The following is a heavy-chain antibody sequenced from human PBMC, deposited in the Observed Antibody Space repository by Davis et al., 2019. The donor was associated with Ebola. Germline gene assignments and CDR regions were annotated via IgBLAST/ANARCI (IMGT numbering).Heavy chain of an antibody. CDR2: INPHNGNT. D-gene: IGHD3-22*01. Sequence: AASVKVSCKASGYTFTSYGITWVRQAPGQGLEWMGWINPHNGNTNYAQNVQGRVTMTTDTSTSTAYMEVGILRSDDTAVYYCARGGISMIVVPRDYYYGMDVWGQGTSVTVSS. J-gene: IGHJ6*02. CDR3: ARGGISMIVVPRDYYYGMDV. V-gene: IGHV1-18*04. CDR1: GYTFTSYG.